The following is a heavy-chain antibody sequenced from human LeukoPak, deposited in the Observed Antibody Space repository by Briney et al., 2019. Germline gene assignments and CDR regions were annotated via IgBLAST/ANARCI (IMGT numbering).Heavy chain of an antibody. V-gene: IGHV4-59*01. J-gene: IGHJ4*02. CDR2: SYYSGST. D-gene: IGHD5-24*01. CDR3: ARSEDGYNLDY. CDR1: GGSINSYY. Sequence: PSETLSLTCSVSGGSINSYYWSWIRQPPGKVLEWVGYSYYSGSTNYNPSLKSRVTISIDTSKNQFSLKLNAVTAADTAVYYCARSEDGYNLDYRGQGTLVIVSS.